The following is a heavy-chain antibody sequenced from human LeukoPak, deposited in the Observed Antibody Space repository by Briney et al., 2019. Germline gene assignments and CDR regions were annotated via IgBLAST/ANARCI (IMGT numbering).Heavy chain of an antibody. D-gene: IGHD1-26*01. Sequence: GGSLRLSCAASGFTVSGNYMSWVRQAPGKGLEWVSLIYSGGTTYYADSVKGRFTISRDTSKNTLYLQMGSLKAEDTAVYYCARYSGSYPDWGQGTLVTVSS. CDR3: ARYSGSYPD. V-gene: IGHV3-66*01. CDR2: IYSGGTT. CDR1: GFTVSGNY. J-gene: IGHJ4*02.